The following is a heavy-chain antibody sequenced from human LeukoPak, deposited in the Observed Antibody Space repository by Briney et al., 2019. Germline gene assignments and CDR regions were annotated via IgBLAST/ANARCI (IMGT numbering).Heavy chain of an antibody. CDR3: ARNVGWFRFDY. V-gene: IGHV3-9*01. D-gene: IGHD2-15*01. CDR1: GFTFDDYV. CDR2: ISWNSGTI. J-gene: IGHJ4*02. Sequence: GGSLRLSCAASGFTFDDYVMNWVRQAPGKGLEWVSGISWNSGTIGYADSVKGRFTISRDNAKNSLYLQMNSLRAEDTALYYCARNVGWFRFDYWGQGTLVTVSS.